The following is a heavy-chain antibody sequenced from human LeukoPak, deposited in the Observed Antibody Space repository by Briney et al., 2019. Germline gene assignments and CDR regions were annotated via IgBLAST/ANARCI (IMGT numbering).Heavy chain of an antibody. CDR2: IYYSGST. Sequence: SETLSLTCAVYGGSFSGYYWSWIRQPPGKGLEWIGSIYYSGSTYYNPSLKSRVTISVDTSKNQFSLKLSSVTAADTAVYYCASSLDIVATIRYFDYWGQGTLVTVSS. J-gene: IGHJ4*02. V-gene: IGHV4-34*01. D-gene: IGHD5-12*01. CDR3: ASSLDIVATIRYFDY. CDR1: GGSFSGYY.